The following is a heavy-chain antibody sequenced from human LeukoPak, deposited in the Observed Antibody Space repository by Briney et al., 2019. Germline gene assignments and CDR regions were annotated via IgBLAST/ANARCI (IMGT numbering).Heavy chain of an antibody. CDR1: GFTVSSNY. CDR3: ARGRGVDY. D-gene: IGHD3-10*01. V-gene: IGHV3-66*01. Sequence: GGSLRLSCAVSGFTVSSNYMSWVRQAPGKGLAWVSVIYSGGSTYYADSVKGRFTISRDNSKNTLYLQMNSLRPEDTAVYYCARGRGVDYWGQGTLVTVSS. J-gene: IGHJ4*02. CDR2: IYSGGST.